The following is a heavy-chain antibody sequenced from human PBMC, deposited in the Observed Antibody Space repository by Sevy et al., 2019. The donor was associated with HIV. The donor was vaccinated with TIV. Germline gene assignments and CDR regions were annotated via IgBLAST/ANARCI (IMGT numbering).Heavy chain of an antibody. CDR2: IKQDGSVK. J-gene: IGHJ1*01. D-gene: IGHD6-13*01. CDR1: GFSLSTYL. CDR3: VRAIAADGSF. Sequence: GGSLRLSCAASGFSLSTYLMSWVRQAPGKGLEWVANIKQDGSVKYYVDSVKGRFTISRDNARNFLYLQMNSLRAEDTALYYCVRAIAADGSFWGQGTLVTVSS. V-gene: IGHV3-7*01.